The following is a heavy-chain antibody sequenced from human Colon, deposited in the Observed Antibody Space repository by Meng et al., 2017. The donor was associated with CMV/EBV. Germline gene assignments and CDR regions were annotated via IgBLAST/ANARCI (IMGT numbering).Heavy chain of an antibody. V-gene: IGHV3-48*04. CDR2: ISSASITT. Sequence: GESLKISCAASGFAFQTYSMNWVRQAPGKGLEWVAYISSASITTYYAESVKGRFTISRDNSRNTMYLQMDSLRAEDTAIYYCARHYYDKGGDQFLQHWGQGTLVTVSS. CDR3: ARHYYDKGGDQFLQH. J-gene: IGHJ1*01. D-gene: IGHD3-22*01. CDR1: GFAFQTYS.